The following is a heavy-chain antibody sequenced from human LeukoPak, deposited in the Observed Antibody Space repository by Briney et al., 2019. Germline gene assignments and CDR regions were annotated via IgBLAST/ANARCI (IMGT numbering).Heavy chain of an antibody. CDR3: AREPGSNWGSSGAFDF. J-gene: IGHJ3*01. Sequence: PGGSLRLSGAASGFTFSNYWMHWVRQVPGKGLVWVSRINSDGSSTSYADSVKGRFTISRDNAKNTLYLQMNSLRAEDTAVYYCAREPGSNWGSSGAFDFWGQGTMVTVSS. D-gene: IGHD7-27*01. V-gene: IGHV3-74*01. CDR2: INSDGSST. CDR1: GFTFSNYW.